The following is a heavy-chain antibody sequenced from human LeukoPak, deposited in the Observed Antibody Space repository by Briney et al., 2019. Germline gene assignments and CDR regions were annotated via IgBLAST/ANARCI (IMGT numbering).Heavy chain of an antibody. CDR3: AKYQTRTMFDS. J-gene: IGHJ4*02. CDR2: ISYSGST. CDR1: GDSISSTGYY. V-gene: IGHV4-39*01. D-gene: IGHD2-2*01. Sequence: SETLSLTCTVSGDSISSTGYYWGWIRQPPGKGLEWIGSISYSGSTYHNPSLKSRVTISVDTSNNQFSLKLSSVTAADTAVYYCAKYQTRTMFDSWGQGTPVTVSS.